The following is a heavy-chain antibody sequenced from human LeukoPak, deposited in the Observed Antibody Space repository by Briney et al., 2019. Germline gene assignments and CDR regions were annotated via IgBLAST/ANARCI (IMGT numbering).Heavy chain of an antibody. Sequence: PSQTLSLTCTVSGGSISIYYSSWIRHPPGEGRGWIGYIYYSGSTNYNPSLKSRVTISVDTSKNQFPLKLSSVTAADTAVYYCASTPPGWVGVTTGAFDIWGQGTMVTVSS. V-gene: IGHV4-59*01. CDR2: IYYSGST. D-gene: IGHD1-26*01. CDR1: GGSISIYY. J-gene: IGHJ3*02. CDR3: ASTPPGWVGVTTGAFDI.